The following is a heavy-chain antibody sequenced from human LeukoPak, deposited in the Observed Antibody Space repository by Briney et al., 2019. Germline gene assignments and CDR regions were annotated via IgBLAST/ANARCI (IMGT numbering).Heavy chain of an antibody. D-gene: IGHD6-19*01. CDR3: ARSEIAVGASPTLDY. Sequence: PGGSLRLSCAASGFTFSDYYMSWIRQAPGKGLEWVSYISSSGSTIYYADSVKGRFTISRDNAKNSLYLQMNSLRAEDTAVYYCARSEIAVGASPTLDYWGQGTLVTVSS. CDR1: GFTFSDYY. J-gene: IGHJ4*02. V-gene: IGHV3-11*01. CDR2: ISSSGSTI.